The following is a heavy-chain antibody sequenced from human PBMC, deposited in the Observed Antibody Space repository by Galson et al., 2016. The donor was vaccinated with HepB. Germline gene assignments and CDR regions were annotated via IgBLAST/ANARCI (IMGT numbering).Heavy chain of an antibody. CDR3: ARDGPLRYFDD. D-gene: IGHD3-9*01. V-gene: IGHV3-11*01. Sequence: ALRLSCAASGFTFTDHYMNWIHQTPGKGLEWVACISSSGRGIYYIDSVRGRFTISRDNANNSLYLQMDNLRAEDTAVYYCARDGPLRYFDDWGQGTLVTVSS. CDR2: ISSSGRGI. CDR1: GFTFTDHY. J-gene: IGHJ4*01.